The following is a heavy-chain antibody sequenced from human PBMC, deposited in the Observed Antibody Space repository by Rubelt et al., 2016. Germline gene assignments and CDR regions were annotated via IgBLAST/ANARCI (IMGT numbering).Heavy chain of an antibody. V-gene: IGHV1-24*01. CDR2: FDPEDGET. J-gene: IGHJ4*02. Sequence: GASVKVSCKVSGYTLTELSMHWVRQAPGKGLEWMGGFDPEDGETIYAQKFQGRVTITADKSTSTAYMELSSLRSEDTAVYYCARAVHGSSWSLDEGYWGQGTLVTVSS. CDR1: GYTLTELS. D-gene: IGHD6-13*01. CDR3: ARAVHGSSWSLDEGY.